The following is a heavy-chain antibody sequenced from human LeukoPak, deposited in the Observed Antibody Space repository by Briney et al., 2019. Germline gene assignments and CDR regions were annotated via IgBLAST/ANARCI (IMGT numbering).Heavy chain of an antibody. D-gene: IGHD2-21*02. V-gene: IGHV4-39*01. J-gene: IGHJ4*02. CDR3: ARQDLAYCGGDCYTYDSDDY. Sequence: ASETLSLTCTVSGGSISSSSYYWGWIRQPPGKGLEWIGSIYYSGSTYYSPSLKSRVTISVDTSKNQFSLKLSSVTAADTAVYYCARQDLAYCGGDCYTYDSDDYWGQGTLVTVSS. CDR2: IYYSGST. CDR1: GGSISSSSYY.